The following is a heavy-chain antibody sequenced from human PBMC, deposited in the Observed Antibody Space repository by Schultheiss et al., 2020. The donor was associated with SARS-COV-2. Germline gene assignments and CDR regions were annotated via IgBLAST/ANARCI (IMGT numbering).Heavy chain of an antibody. CDR2: ISGSGGST. D-gene: IGHD3-10*01. J-gene: IGHJ2*01. CDR3: ASTLGSYIWFGEDWYFDL. V-gene: IGHV3-23*01. CDR1: GFTFSSYA. Sequence: GESLKISCAASGFTFSSYAMSWVRQAPGKGLEWVSAISGSGGSTYYADSVKGRFTISRDNSKNTLYLQMNSLRAEDTAVYYCASTLGSYIWFGEDWYFDLWGRGTLVTVSS.